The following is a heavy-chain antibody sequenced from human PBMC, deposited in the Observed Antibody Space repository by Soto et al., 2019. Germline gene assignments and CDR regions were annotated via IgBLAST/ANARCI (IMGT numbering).Heavy chain of an antibody. CDR3: AKDLQFSGWFGLDYFDY. Sequence: EVQLLESGGGLVQPGGSLRLSCAASGFTFSSYAMSWVRQAPGKGLEWVAGIVGSGASTYYADSVKGRFTISRDNSKNTRFLQMNSLRAEDTAVYYCAKDLQFSGWFGLDYFDYWGQGTLVTVSS. D-gene: IGHD6-19*01. J-gene: IGHJ4*02. CDR2: IVGSGAST. CDR1: GFTFSSYA. V-gene: IGHV3-23*01.